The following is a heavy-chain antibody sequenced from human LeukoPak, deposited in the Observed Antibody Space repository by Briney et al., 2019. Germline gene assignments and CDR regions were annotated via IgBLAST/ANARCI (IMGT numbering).Heavy chain of an antibody. Sequence: ASVKVSCKASGYTFTSYYIHWVRQAPGQGLEWMGIINPSGGSTTYAQKFQGRVTMTRDTSTSTVYMELSSLRSEDTAVYYCARVHHGARFNDYWGQGTLVTVSS. D-gene: IGHD1-26*01. V-gene: IGHV1-46*01. CDR2: INPSGGST. J-gene: IGHJ4*02. CDR3: ARVHHGARFNDY. CDR1: GYTFTSYY.